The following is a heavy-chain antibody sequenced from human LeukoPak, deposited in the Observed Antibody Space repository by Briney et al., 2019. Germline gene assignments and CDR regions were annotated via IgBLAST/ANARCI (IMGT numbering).Heavy chain of an antibody. J-gene: IGHJ6*03. CDR2: ISRSGSTI. CDR3: ARGKTATVGSTNYYYYMDV. D-gene: IGHD1-26*01. Sequence: GGSLTLSCAASGFTLSTYEMNGVRQVPGKGLESVAYISRSGSTIHYADSVKGRFAITRDNAKNSLYLQMAGLTAEDTAVYYCARGKTATVGSTNYYYYMDVWGKGTTVIVSS. V-gene: IGHV3-48*03. CDR1: GFTLSTYE.